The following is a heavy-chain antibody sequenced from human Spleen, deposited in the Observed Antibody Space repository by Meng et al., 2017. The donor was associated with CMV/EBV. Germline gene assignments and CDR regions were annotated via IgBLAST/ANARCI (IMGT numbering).Heavy chain of an antibody. J-gene: IGHJ5*02. CDR2: SNAGNGNT. CDR1: GYTFTGYF. V-gene: IGHV1-2*02. Sequence: ASVKVSCKASGYTFTGYFMHWVRQAPGQGLEWMGWSNAGNGNTKYSQEFQGRVTITRDTSISTVFMELSSLTSDDTALYYCAKFPPKWGGDDLNWPWGQGTLVTVSS. D-gene: IGHD2-21*01. CDR3: AKFPPKWGGDDLNWP.